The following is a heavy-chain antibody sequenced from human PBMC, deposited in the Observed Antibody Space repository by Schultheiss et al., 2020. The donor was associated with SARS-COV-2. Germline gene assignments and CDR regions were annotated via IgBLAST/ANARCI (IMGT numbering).Heavy chain of an antibody. D-gene: IGHD6-19*01. CDR1: GGSISSSNW. V-gene: IGHV4-4*02. Sequence: SETLSLTCAVSGGSISSSNWWSWVRQPPGKGLEWIGEIYHSGSTNYNPSLKSRVTISVDTSKNQFSLKLSSVTAADTAVYYCARRRQWLAPFDYWGQGTLVTVSS. J-gene: IGHJ4*02. CDR2: IYHSGST. CDR3: ARRRQWLAPFDY.